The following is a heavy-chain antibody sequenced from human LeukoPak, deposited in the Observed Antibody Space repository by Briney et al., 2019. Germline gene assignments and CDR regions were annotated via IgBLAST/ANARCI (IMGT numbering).Heavy chain of an antibody. CDR2: INHSGST. CDR1: GGSFSGYY. V-gene: IGHV4-34*01. D-gene: IGHD3-22*01. Sequence: SETLSLTCAVYGGSFSGYYWSWIRQPPGKGLEWIGEINHSGSTNYNPSLKSRVTISVDTSKNQFSLKLSSVTAADTAVYYCAKQVPRYYYDSSGYPTDAFDIWGQGTMVTVSS. J-gene: IGHJ3*02. CDR3: AKQVPRYYYDSSGYPTDAFDI.